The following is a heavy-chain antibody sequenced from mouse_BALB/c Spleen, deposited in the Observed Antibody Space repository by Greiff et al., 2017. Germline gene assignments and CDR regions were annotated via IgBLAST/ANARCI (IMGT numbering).Heavy chain of an antibody. CDR1: GYAFTNYL. CDR2: INPGSGGT. CDR3: ARSSTTEHYYAMDY. J-gene: IGHJ4*01. Sequence: VQLQQSGAELVRPGTSVKVSCKASGYAFTNYLIEWVKQRPGQGLEWIGVINPGSGGTNYNEKFKGKATLTADKSSSTAYMQLSSLTSDDSAVYFCARSSTTEHYYAMDYWGQGTSVTVSS. D-gene: IGHD1-1*01. V-gene: IGHV1-54*01.